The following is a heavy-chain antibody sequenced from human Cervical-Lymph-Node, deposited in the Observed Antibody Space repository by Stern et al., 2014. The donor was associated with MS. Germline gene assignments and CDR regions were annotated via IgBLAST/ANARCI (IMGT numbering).Heavy chain of an antibody. CDR1: GGSISTSVYY. CDR3: ARMRDYAWVGVN. V-gene: IGHV4-39*02. J-gene: IGHJ4*02. D-gene: IGHD3-10*01. Sequence: VQLVQSGPGLVKPSETLSLTCTVSGGSISTSVYYWGWIRQSPGKGLEWIGGIYYSGTTLYNPSLKSRVSISVDTSHTLFSLKLKSVTAADTAVYYCARMRDYAWVGVNWGQGTLVTVSS. CDR2: IYYSGTT.